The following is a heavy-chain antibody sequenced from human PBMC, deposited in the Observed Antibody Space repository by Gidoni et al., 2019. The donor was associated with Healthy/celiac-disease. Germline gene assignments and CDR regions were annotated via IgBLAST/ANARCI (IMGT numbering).Heavy chain of an antibody. CDR1: GGSFSCYY. V-gene: IGHV4-34*01. Sequence: QVQLQQWGAGLLKPSATLSVTCSVYGGSFSCYYWRWIRQPPGKGLEWIGEINHSGSTNYNPSLKSRVTISVDTSKNQFSLKLSSVTAADTAVYYCARDRNYSRYYYGMDVWGQGTTVTVSS. D-gene: IGHD1-7*01. CDR3: ARDRNYSRYYYGMDV. J-gene: IGHJ6*02. CDR2: INHSGST.